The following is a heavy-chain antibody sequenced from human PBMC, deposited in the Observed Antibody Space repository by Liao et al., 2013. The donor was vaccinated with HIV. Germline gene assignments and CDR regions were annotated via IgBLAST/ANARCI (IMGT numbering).Heavy chain of an antibody. CDR3: ARYYYDSSGYYN. Sequence: QVQLQESGPRLVKPSQTLSLTCSVTGDSTSSGSYYWSWIRQPPGKGLEWIGYIYYSESTKHNPSNYNPSLKSRVTILVDTSKNQFSLRLSSLTAADTAVYYCARYYYDSSGYYNWGQGTLVTVSS. J-gene: IGHJ4*02. D-gene: IGHD3-22*01. V-gene: IGHV4-61*01. CDR2: IYYSESTKHNPS. CDR1: GDSTSSGSYY.